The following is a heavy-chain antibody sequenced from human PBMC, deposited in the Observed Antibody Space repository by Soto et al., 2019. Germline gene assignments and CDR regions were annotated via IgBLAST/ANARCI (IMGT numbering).Heavy chain of an antibody. V-gene: IGHV3-21*01. D-gene: IGHD5-18*01. J-gene: IGHJ4*02. Sequence: EVQLVESGGGLVKPGGSLRLSCAASGFTFSSYSMNWVRQAPGKGLEWVSSISSSSSYIYYADSVKGGFTISRDNAKNSRYLQMNYLRAEDTAVYHCARDQPGYIYSYGLGYWGQGTLVTGSS. CDR3: ARDQPGYIYSYGLGY. CDR2: ISSSSSYI. CDR1: GFTFSSYS.